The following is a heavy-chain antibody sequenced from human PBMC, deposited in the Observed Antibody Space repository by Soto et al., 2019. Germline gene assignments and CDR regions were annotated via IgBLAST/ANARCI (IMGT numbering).Heavy chain of an antibody. D-gene: IGHD6-19*01. J-gene: IGHJ6*02. CDR2: INTGNGHT. V-gene: IGHV1-3*04. CDR1: GYTFTTYA. CDR3: ARGRSSGWPRPFYGMDV. Sequence: ASVKVSCKTSGYTFTTYAVHWVRQAPGQSLEWMGWINTGNGHTKYSQNFQGRVTITRDTSATTAYMELSSLRPEDTAVYYCARGRSSGWPRPFYGMDVWGQGTTVTVSS.